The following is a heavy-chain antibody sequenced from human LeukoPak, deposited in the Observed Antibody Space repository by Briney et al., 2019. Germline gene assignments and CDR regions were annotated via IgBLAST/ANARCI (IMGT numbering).Heavy chain of an antibody. CDR3: ARDVAVAGRSAYYYGLDV. V-gene: IGHV4-39*07. J-gene: IGHJ6*02. CDR2: IYYSGST. CDR1: GGSISSSSYY. D-gene: IGHD6-19*01. Sequence: SETLSLTCTVSGGSISSSSYYWGWIRQPPGKGLEWIGSIYYSGSTYYNPSLKSRVTISVDTSKNQFSLKLSSVTAADTAVYYCARDVAVAGRSAYYYGLDVWGQGTTVTVSS.